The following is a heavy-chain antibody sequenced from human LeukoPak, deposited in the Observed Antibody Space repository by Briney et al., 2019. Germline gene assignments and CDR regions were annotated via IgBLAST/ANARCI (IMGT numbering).Heavy chain of an antibody. J-gene: IGHJ4*02. CDR2: IIPIFGTA. D-gene: IGHD6-13*01. CDR3: ARSGQQLVRGAFDY. Sequence: ASVKVSCKASGGTFSSYAISWVRQAPGQGLEWMGGIIPIFGTANYAQKFQGRVTITADKSTSTAYTELSSLRSEDTAVYYCARSGQQLVRGAFDYWGQGTLVTVSS. V-gene: IGHV1-69*06. CDR1: GGTFSSYA.